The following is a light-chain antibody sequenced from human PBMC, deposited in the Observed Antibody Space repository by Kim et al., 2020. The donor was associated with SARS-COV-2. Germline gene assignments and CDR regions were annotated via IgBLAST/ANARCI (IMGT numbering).Light chain of an antibody. CDR3: CSYAGSSTFDYL. Sequence: QSALTQPASVSGSPGQSITISCTGTSSDVGSYNLVSWYQQHPGKAPKLMIYEVSKRPSGVSNRFSGSKSGNTASLTISGLQAEDEADYYCCSYAGSSTFDYLFGTGTKVTVL. CDR2: EVS. J-gene: IGLJ1*01. CDR1: SSDVGSYNL. V-gene: IGLV2-23*02.